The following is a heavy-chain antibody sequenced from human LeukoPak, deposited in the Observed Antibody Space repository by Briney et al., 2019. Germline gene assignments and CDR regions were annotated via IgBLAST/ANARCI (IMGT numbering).Heavy chain of an antibody. CDR1: GYTFTASC. D-gene: IGHD1-26*01. Sequence: GASVKVSCKASGYTFTASCIHWVRQAPGQGLEWMGWINPNSGGTNYAQKFQGRVTMTRDTSISTAYMELSRLRSDDTAVYYCARDGESGSYGDYWGQGTLVTVSS. CDR2: INPNSGGT. CDR3: ARDGESGSYGDY. J-gene: IGHJ4*02. V-gene: IGHV1-2*02.